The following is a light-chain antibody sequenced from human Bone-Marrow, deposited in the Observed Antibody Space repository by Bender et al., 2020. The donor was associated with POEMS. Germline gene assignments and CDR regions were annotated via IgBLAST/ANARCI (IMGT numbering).Light chain of an antibody. CDR2: QDT. CDR3: HARDTYSAV. Sequence: SYEVTQPPSVSVSPGQTASITCSGDDLGDKYVAWYQQKPGQSPVLVIYQDTKRPSGIPERFSGSNSGNTATLTISGTQAMDEADYYGHARDTYSAVIGGGTKLTVL. J-gene: IGLJ2*01. V-gene: IGLV3-1*01. CDR1: DLGDKY.